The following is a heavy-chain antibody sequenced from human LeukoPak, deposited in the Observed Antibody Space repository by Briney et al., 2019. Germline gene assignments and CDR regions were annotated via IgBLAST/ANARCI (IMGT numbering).Heavy chain of an antibody. J-gene: IGHJ4*02. CDR2: ISSSSSYI. D-gene: IGHD1-7*01. Sequence: GGSLRLSCAASGFTFNTYSMNWVRQAPGKGLEWVSSISSSSSYIYYADSVKGRFTISRDNAKNSLYLQMNSLRAEDTAVYYCARDAGITGTTEFDYWGQGTLVTVSS. V-gene: IGHV3-21*01. CDR3: ARDAGITGTTEFDY. CDR1: GFTFNTYS.